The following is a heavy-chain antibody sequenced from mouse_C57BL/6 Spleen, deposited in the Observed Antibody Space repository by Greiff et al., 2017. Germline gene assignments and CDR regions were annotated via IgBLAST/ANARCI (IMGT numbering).Heavy chain of an antibody. CDR1: GYTFTSYW. Sequence: VQLQQPGAELVMPGASVKLSCKASGYTFTSYWMHWVKQRPGQGLEWIGEIDPSDSYTNYNQKFKGKSTLTVDKSSSTAYMQLRSLTSEDSAVYYCARSGDHGSSYAFACWGQGTLVTVSA. J-gene: IGHJ3*01. V-gene: IGHV1-69*01. D-gene: IGHD1-1*01. CDR3: ARSGDHGSSYAFAC. CDR2: IDPSDSYT.